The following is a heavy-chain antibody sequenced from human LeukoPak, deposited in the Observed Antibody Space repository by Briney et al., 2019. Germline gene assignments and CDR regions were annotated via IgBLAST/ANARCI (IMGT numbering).Heavy chain of an antibody. CDR3: TRDRAGTQSWVEFDL. Sequence: GSLRLSCAASGFSVSSTYMSWVRQAPGKGLEWVSLIYTSGSTFYADSVMGRFTISRDNSKDTLFLQMNSLRAEDSAVYYCTRDRAGTQSWVEFDLWGQGTLVTVSS. J-gene: IGHJ5*02. CDR1: GFSVSSTY. V-gene: IGHV3-66*03. CDR2: IYTSGST. D-gene: IGHD3-10*01.